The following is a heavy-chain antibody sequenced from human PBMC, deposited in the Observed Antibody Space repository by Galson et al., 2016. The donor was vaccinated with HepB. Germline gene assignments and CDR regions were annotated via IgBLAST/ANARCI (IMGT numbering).Heavy chain of an antibody. CDR3: AVSSGWRPEFDY. CDR1: GFTFSSYG. CDR2: IWYDGSNK. D-gene: IGHD6-19*01. Sequence: SLRLSCAASGFTFSSYGVHWVRQAPGKGLEWVAVIWYDGSNKYYADSVKGRFTISRDNSKNSLYLQMNSLRAEDTAVYYCAVSSGWRPEFDYWGQGTLVTVSS. V-gene: IGHV3-33*01. J-gene: IGHJ4*02.